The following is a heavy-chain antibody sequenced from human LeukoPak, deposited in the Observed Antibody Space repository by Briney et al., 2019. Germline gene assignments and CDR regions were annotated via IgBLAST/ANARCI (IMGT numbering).Heavy chain of an antibody. Sequence: PGGSLRLSCAASGFTFSSYSMNWVPQAPGKGLEWVPSISSSSSYIYYADSVKGRFTISRDNAKNSLYLQMNSLRAEDTAVYYCAREGRGYCSSTSCYDDAFDIWGQGTMVTVSS. V-gene: IGHV3-21*01. D-gene: IGHD2-2*01. J-gene: IGHJ3*02. CDR1: GFTFSSYS. CDR3: AREGRGYCSSTSCYDDAFDI. CDR2: ISSSSSYI.